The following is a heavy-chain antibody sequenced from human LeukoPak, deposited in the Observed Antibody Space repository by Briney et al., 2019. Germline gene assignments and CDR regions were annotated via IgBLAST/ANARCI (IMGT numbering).Heavy chain of an antibody. V-gene: IGHV1-3*01. D-gene: IGHD2-15*01. CDR2: INAGNGNT. CDR1: GYTFTSYA. CDR3: ARELSVGYYYGMDV. Sequence: ASVKVSCKASGYTFTSYAMYWVRQAPGQRLEWMGWINAGNGNTKYSQKFQGRVTITRDTSASTAYMELSSLRSEDTAVYYCARELSVGYYYGMDVWGKGTTVTVSS. J-gene: IGHJ6*04.